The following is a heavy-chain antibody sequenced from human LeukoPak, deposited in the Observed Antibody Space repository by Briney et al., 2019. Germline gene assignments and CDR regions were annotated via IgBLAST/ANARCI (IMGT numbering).Heavy chain of an antibody. D-gene: IGHD2-21*01. CDR1: GYIFNHYS. CDR2: INTYNGIT. Sequence: ASVKVSCKPSGYIFNHYSISWVRQAPGQGLEGRGWINTYNGITKYAQKFQGRVAMTTDTSTRTVYMDLRGLGPDDTAVYFCATDGGWAYHDHPIGNWGQGTQVTVSS. V-gene: IGHV1-18*04. J-gene: IGHJ4*02. CDR3: ATDGGWAYHDHPIGN.